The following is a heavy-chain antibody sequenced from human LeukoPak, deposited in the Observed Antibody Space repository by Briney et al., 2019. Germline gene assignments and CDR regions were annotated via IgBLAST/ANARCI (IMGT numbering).Heavy chain of an antibody. D-gene: IGHD6-13*01. Sequence: GSLRLSCAASGFTFSSYSMNWVRQAPGNGLEWVSSISSSSSYIYYADSVKGRFTISRDNAKNSLYLQMNSLRAEDTAVYYCARERTGIAAANFDYWGQGTLVTVSS. V-gene: IGHV3-21*01. CDR1: GFTFSSYS. CDR3: ARERTGIAAANFDY. J-gene: IGHJ4*02. CDR2: ISSSSSYI.